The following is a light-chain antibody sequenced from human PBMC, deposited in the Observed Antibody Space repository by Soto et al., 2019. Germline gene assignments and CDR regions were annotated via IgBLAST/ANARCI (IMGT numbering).Light chain of an antibody. CDR2: DVT. CDR1: SSDVGGYNY. V-gene: IGLV2-8*01. J-gene: IGLJ3*02. CDR3: CSYAGSNTWV. Sequence: QSVLTQPPSASGSPGQSVAISCTGTSSDVGGYNYVSWYQQHPGKAPQLMIYDVTNRPSGVPDRFSGSKSGNTASLTISGLQAEDEADYYCCSYAGSNTWVFGGGTKVTVL.